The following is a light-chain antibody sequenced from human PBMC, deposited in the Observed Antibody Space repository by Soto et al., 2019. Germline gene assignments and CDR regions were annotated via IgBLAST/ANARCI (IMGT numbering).Light chain of an antibody. V-gene: IGLV1-44*01. Sequence: QSVLTQPPSASGTPGQRVTISCSGSNSNIGSKSVNWYQQLPGTAPKLLIYGNNKRPSGVPGRFSDSKSGTSAALAISGLQYEHEADYYCASWDDGLNAVVFGGGTQLTVL. CDR1: NSNIGSKS. CDR2: GNN. CDR3: ASWDDGLNAVV. J-gene: IGLJ2*01.